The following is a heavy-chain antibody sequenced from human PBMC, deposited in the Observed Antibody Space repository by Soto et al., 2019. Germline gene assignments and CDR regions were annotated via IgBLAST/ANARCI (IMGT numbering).Heavy chain of an antibody. V-gene: IGHV4-34*01. Sequence: SETLSLTCAVYGGSLSGYYWSWIRQPPGKGLEWIGEINHSGSTNYNPSLKSRVTISVDTSKNQFSLKLSSVTAADTAVYYCARGGYSYGYRGDFDYWGQGTLVTVSS. J-gene: IGHJ4*02. CDR3: ARGGYSYGYRGDFDY. D-gene: IGHD5-18*01. CDR2: INHSGST. CDR1: GGSLSGYY.